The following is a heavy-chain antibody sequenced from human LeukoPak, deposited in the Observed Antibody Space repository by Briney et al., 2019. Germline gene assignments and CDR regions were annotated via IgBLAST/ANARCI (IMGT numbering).Heavy chain of an antibody. V-gene: IGHV4-61*02. J-gene: IGHJ4*02. CDR1: GGSISSGSYY. Sequence: SETLSLTCTVSGGSISSGSYYWSWIRQPAGKGLEWIGRIYTSGSTNYNPSLKSRVTISVDTSKNQFSLKLSSVTAADTAVYYCARSRSGYYEDYWGQGTLVTVSS. CDR2: IYTSGST. CDR3: ARSRSGYYEDY. D-gene: IGHD3-22*01.